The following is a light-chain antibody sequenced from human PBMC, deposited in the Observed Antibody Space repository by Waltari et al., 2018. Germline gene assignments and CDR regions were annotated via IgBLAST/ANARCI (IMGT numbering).Light chain of an antibody. V-gene: IGLV1-40*01. CDR1: SSTIGHGYH. CDR2: GNS. CDR3: QSYDSSLSVVV. J-gene: IGLJ2*01. Sequence: SVLPQPPSVSWAPGQRVTISCTGTSSTIGHGYHVHWYQNLPGTAPKPLIYGNSNRPSGVPDRFSGSKSGTSASLAITGLQAEDEADYYCQSYDSSLSVVVFGGGTKLTVL.